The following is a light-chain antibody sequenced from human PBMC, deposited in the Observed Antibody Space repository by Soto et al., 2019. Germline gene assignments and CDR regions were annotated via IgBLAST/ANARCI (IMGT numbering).Light chain of an antibody. J-gene: IGKJ3*01. CDR3: QQYGDSPLT. CDR1: QNVYINS. V-gene: IGKV3-20*01. CDR2: GAS. Sequence: EVVLTQSPGTLSLSPGERATLSCRASQNVYINSLAWYQQKPGQTPRLLIYGASTRAAAIPDRFSGSGSEADFALSIDGLEPEDFAIYYCQQYGDSPLTFGPGTRVD.